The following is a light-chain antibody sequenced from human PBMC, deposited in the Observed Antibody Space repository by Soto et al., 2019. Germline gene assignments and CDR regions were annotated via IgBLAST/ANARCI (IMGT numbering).Light chain of an antibody. CDR3: SSYTGSSTVV. CDR1: SSDAGGYNY. Sequence: QSALTQPASVSGSPGQSITISCTGTSSDAGGYNYVSWYQQHPGKAPKLMIYEVGNRPSGVSNRFSGSKSGNTASLTISGLQAEDQADYYCSSYTGSSTVVFGGGTKLTVL. CDR2: EVG. V-gene: IGLV2-14*01. J-gene: IGLJ2*01.